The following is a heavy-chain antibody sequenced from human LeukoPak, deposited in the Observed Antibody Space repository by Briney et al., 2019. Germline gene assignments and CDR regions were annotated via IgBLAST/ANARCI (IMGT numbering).Heavy chain of an antibody. CDR3: ARRRYGSGSYYNWFDP. CDR1: GYAFIDYA. J-gene: IGHJ5*02. Sequence: GASVKVSCKASGYAFIDYAINWVRQAPGQGLEWMGRIIPILGIANYAQKFQGRVTITADKSTGTAYMELSSLRSEDTAVYYCARRRYGSGSYYNWFDPWGQGTLVTVSS. V-gene: IGHV1-69*04. CDR2: IIPILGIA. D-gene: IGHD3-10*01.